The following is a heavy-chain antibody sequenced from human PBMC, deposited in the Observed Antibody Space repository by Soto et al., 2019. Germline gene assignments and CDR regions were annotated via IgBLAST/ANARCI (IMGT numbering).Heavy chain of an antibody. D-gene: IGHD3-3*01. CDR1: GYTFTSYA. J-gene: IGHJ5*02. Sequence: ASVGVSCKXSGYTFTSYAMHWVRQAPGQRLEWMGWINAGNGNTKYSQKFQGRVTITRDTSASTAYMELSSLRSEDTAVYYCARETPGPYYDFWCGYANNWFDPWGQGTLVTVSS. CDR2: INAGNGNT. V-gene: IGHV1-3*01. CDR3: ARETPGPYYDFWCGYANNWFDP.